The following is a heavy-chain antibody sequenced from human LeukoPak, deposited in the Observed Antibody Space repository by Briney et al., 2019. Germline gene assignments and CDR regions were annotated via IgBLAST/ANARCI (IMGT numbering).Heavy chain of an antibody. D-gene: IGHD6-6*01. CDR2: INPNSGGT. CDR1: GYTFTGYY. CDR3: ARAPPGSSPDWLDP. Sequence: ASVKVSCKASGYTFTGYYMHWVRQAPGQGLEWMGWINPNSGGTNYAQKFQGRVTMTRDTSISTAYMELSRLRSDDTAVHYCARAPPGSSPDWLDPWGQGTLVTVSS. V-gene: IGHV1-2*02. J-gene: IGHJ5*02.